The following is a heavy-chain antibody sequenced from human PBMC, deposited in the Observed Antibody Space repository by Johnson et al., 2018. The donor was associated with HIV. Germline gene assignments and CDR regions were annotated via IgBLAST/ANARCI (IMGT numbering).Heavy chain of an antibody. V-gene: IGHV3-30-3*01. CDR2: ISYDGSNK. D-gene: IGHD4-23*01. CDR1: GFTFSTYA. Sequence: QVQLVESGGGLVQPGGSLRLSCAASGFTFSTYAMAWVRQAPGKGLEWVAVISYDGSNKYYADSVKGRFTISRDNSKNTLYLQMNSLRAEDTALYYCAREGGGNSVGAFDIWGQGTMVTVSA. CDR3: AREGGGNSVGAFDI. J-gene: IGHJ3*02.